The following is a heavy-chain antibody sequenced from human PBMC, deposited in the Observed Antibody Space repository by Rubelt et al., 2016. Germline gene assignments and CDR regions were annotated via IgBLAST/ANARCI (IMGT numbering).Heavy chain of an antibody. CDR1: FRSAW. Sequence: FRSAWMSWVRQAPGKGLEWVGRLKSKTDSETSDYAAPVKGRFTISRDDSQSTLYLQMTSLKTEDTAVYYCIASRDNGSASAPTLFPLVSCEXXXSXXXSXXVGCLAXDF. J-gene: IGHJ2*01. CDR2: LKSKTDSETS. D-gene: IGHD1-1*01. CDR3: IASRDNGSASAPTLFPLVSCEXXXSXXXSXXVGCLAXDF. V-gene: IGHV3-15*01.